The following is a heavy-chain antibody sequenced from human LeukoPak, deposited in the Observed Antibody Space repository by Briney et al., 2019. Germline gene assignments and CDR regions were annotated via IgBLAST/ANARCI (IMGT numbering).Heavy chain of an antibody. Sequence: PGRSLRLSCAASGFTFSSYAMHWVRQAPGKGLEWVAVISYDGSNKYYADSVKGRFTISRDNSKNTLYLQMNSLRAEDTAVYYCARDPDGYQLLWGLDYWGQGTLVTVSS. D-gene: IGHD2-2*01. CDR2: ISYDGSNK. J-gene: IGHJ4*02. V-gene: IGHV3-30-3*01. CDR1: GFTFSSYA. CDR3: ARDPDGYQLLWGLDY.